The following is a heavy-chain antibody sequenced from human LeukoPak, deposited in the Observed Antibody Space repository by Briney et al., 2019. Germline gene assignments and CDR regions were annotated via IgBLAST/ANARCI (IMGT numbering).Heavy chain of an antibody. Sequence: SGPTLVNPTQTLTLTCTFSGFSLSTTGVGVGWIRQPPGKALECLSLIYWDDDKRYSPSLKSRLTITNDTSKNHVVLTMTTVDPVDTATYYRAHRRGGYNWNDATFDYWGQGTLVTVSS. CDR2: IYWDDDK. CDR3: AHRRGGYNWNDATFDY. V-gene: IGHV2-5*02. J-gene: IGHJ4*02. D-gene: IGHD1-1*01. CDR1: GFSLSTTGVG.